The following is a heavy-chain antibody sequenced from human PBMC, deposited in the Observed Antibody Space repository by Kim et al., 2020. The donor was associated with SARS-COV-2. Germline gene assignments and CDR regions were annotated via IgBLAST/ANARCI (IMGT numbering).Heavy chain of an antibody. Sequence: GGSLRLSCAASGFTFSSYSMNWVRQAPGKGLEWVSSISSSSSYIYYADSVKGRFTISRDNAKNSLYLQMNSLRAEDTAVYYCAREDRATPDYYYYGMDVWGQGTTVTVSS. CDR1: GFTFSSYS. CDR2: ISSSSSYI. V-gene: IGHV3-21*01. CDR3: AREDRATPDYYYYGMDV. D-gene: IGHD2-15*01. J-gene: IGHJ6*02.